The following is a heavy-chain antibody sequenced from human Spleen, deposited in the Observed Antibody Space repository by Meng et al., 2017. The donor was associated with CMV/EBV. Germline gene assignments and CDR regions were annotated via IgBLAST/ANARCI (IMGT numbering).Heavy chain of an antibody. D-gene: IGHD6-19*01. CDR1: VDTFTSYY. CDR2: INPSGVST. CDR3: TRGGGGSGGRFDY. V-gene: IGHV1-46*03. Sequence: QVSLLQLRPKGNKPWASFNVSFKASVDTFTSYYTHWVRQAPGQGVAWIGKINPSGVSTSYAQKFQGRVTMTRDTSTSAVYMELSSLRSEDTAVYYCTRGGGGSGGRFDYWGQGTLVTVSS. J-gene: IGHJ4*02.